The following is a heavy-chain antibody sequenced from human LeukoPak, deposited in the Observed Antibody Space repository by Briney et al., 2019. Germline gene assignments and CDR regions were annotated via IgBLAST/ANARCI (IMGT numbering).Heavy chain of an antibody. D-gene: IGHD6-13*01. J-gene: IGHJ4*02. CDR2: IYYSGST. CDR1: VGSISNNY. CDR3: ARGIAAAGDY. Sequence: SETLSLTCTVSVGSISNNYWSWFRQPPWKGLEWIGYIYYSGSTNYNPSLKSRVTISVDTSKNQFSLKLSSVTAADTAVYYCARGIAAAGDYWGQGTLVTVSS. V-gene: IGHV4-59*12.